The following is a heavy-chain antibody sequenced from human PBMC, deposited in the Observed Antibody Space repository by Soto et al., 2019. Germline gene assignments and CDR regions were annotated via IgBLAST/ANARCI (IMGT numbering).Heavy chain of an antibody. J-gene: IGHJ3*01. CDR2: LLHSGTT. CDR3: AYSSGWYRHDV. D-gene: IGHD6-19*01. CDR1: GDSISSPKW. V-gene: IGHV4-4*02. Sequence: QVQLQESGPGLVKPSGTLSLTCAVSGDSISSPKWWTWLRQPPGKGLEWIGDLLHSGTTNYNPSLKSRVILSVDKSQNQFSLSLTSVTAADTAIYHCAYSSGWYRHDVWGQGTSVTVSS.